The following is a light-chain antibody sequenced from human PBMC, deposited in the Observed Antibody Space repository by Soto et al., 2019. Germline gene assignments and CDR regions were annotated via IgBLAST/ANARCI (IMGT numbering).Light chain of an antibody. CDR1: QSVSNN. Sequence: EIVMTHSPATLSVSPGERATLSCRASQSVSNNLAWYHQKPGQAPRLLIYGASTRATAIPARFSGSGSGTEFTLTISSLQSEDFAVYYCQQYNNWPRTFGQGTKVDIK. J-gene: IGKJ1*01. CDR2: GAS. CDR3: QQYNNWPRT. V-gene: IGKV3-15*01.